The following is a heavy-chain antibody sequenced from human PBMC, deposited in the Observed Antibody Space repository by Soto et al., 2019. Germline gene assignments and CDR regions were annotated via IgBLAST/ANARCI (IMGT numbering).Heavy chain of an antibody. CDR2: INHSGST. D-gene: IGHD3-3*01. CDR3: ARYRRTIFGLAYYYYYMDV. J-gene: IGHJ6*03. Sequence: QVQLQQWGAGLLKPSETLSLTCAVYGGSFSGYYWSWIRQPPGKGLEWIGEINHSGSTNYNPSLKCRASISVVTSKNQFTLKLSSVTAADTAVYYCARYRRTIFGLAYYYYYMDVWGKGTTVTVSS. CDR1: GGSFSGYY. V-gene: IGHV4-34*01.